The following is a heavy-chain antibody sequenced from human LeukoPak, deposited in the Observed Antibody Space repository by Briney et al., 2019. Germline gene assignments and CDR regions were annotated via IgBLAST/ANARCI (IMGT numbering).Heavy chain of an antibody. D-gene: IGHD1-26*01. CDR3: ARAASSVDYSGSYSPFDY. Sequence: PSETLSLTCAVYGGSFSDNFWSWIRQPPGKGLEWIGEINHSGSTNHNPSLKTRLTISVDTSKNQFSLKLSSVTAADTAVYYCARAASSVDYSGSYSPFDYWGQGTLVTVSS. V-gene: IGHV4-34*01. CDR2: INHSGST. J-gene: IGHJ4*02. CDR1: GGSFSDNF.